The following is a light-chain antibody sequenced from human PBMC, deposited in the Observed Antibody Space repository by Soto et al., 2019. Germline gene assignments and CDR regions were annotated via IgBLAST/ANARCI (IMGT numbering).Light chain of an antibody. CDR3: MQALQTKT. CDR1: QSLLHSNGYNY. Sequence: DIVMTQSPLSLPVTPGEPASISWRSSQSLLHSNGYNYLDWYLQKPGQSPQLLIYLGSNRASGVPDRFSGSGSGTDFTLNISRVEAEDVGVYYCMQALQTKTFGQGTKLEIK. J-gene: IGKJ2*01. V-gene: IGKV2-28*01. CDR2: LGS.